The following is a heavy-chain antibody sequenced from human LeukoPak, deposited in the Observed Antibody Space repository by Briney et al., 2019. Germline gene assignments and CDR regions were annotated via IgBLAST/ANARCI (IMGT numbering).Heavy chain of an antibody. J-gene: IGHJ6*02. CDR2: NYYSGST. D-gene: IGHD2-2*01. CDR3: ARERCSSSDYCALDV. Sequence: PSEILSLTCTVSGGSISSGGFYWSWIRQHPGKGLEWIGYNYYSGSTYYNPSLKSRVSISVDTSKNQFSLKLSSVTGADTAVYYCARERCSSSDYCALDVWGQGTTVTVSS. CDR1: GGSISSGGFY. V-gene: IGHV4-31*03.